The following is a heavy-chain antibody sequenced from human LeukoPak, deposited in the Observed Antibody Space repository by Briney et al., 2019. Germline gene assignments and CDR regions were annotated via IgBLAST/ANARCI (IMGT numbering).Heavy chain of an antibody. V-gene: IGHV1-2*02. J-gene: IGHJ4*02. Sequence: GASVKVSCKASGYTFTGYYMHWVRQAPGQGLEWMGWINPNSGGTNYAQKLQGRVTMTRDTSISTAYMELSRLRSDDTAVYYCASVVSPILTGYYSYWGQGTLVTVSS. CDR2: INPNSGGT. CDR1: GYTFTGYY. D-gene: IGHD3-9*01. CDR3: ASVVSPILTGYYSY.